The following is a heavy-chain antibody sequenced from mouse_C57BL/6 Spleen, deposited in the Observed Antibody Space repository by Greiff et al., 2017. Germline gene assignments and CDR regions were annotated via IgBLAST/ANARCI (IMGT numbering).Heavy chain of an antibody. CDR2: IDPETGGT. CDR3: ASYLFAY. Sequence: QVQLQQSGAELVRPGASVTLSCKASGYTFTDYEMHWVKQTPVHGLEWIGAIDPETGGTAYNQKFKGKATLTVDKSSSTAYMQLSSLTSEDSAVYYCASYLFAYWGQGTLVTVSA. CDR1: GYTFTDYE. D-gene: IGHD2-1*01. V-gene: IGHV1-15*01. J-gene: IGHJ3*01.